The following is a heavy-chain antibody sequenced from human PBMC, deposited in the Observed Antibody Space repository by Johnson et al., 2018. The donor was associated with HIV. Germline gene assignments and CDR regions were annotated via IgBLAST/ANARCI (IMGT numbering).Heavy chain of an antibody. CDR2: ISYDGSNK. CDR1: GFTFSSYA. V-gene: IGHV3-30-3*01. J-gene: IGHJ3*02. Sequence: VQLVESGGGVVQAGRSLRLSCAASGFTFSSYAMHWVRQAPGKGLEWVAVISYDGSNKYYADSVKGRFTISRDNSKNTLYLQMNSLRVEDTAVYYCASTRLGAFDIWGQGTMV. CDR3: ASTRLGAFDI. D-gene: IGHD6-6*01.